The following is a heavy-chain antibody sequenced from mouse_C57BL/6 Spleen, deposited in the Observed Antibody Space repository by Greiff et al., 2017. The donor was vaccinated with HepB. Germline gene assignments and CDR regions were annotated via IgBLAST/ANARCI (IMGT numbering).Heavy chain of an antibody. V-gene: IGHV14-1*01. D-gene: IGHD2-4*01. J-gene: IGHJ4*01. CDR3: TTPVGLRRYAMDY. Sequence: VQLQQSGAELVRPGASVKLSCTASGFNIKDYYMHWVKQRPEQGLEWIGRIDPEDGDTEYAPKFQGKATMTADTSSNTAYLQLSSLTSEDTAVYYCTTPVGLRRYAMDYWGQGTSVTVSS. CDR1: GFNIKDYY. CDR2: IDPEDGDT.